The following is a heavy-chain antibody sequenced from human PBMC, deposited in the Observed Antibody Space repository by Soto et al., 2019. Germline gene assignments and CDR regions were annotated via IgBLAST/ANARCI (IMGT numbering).Heavy chain of an antibody. D-gene: IGHD3-16*01. CDR1: GGSISSSSYY. V-gene: IGHV4-39*01. CDR2: IYYSGST. Sequence: SETLSLTCTVSGGSISSSSYYWGWIRQPPGKGLEWIGSIYYSGSTYYNPSLKSRVTISVDTSKNQFSLKLSSVTAADTAVYYCARHAWGFIGRNWFDPWGQGTLVTVSS. J-gene: IGHJ5*02. CDR3: ARHAWGFIGRNWFDP.